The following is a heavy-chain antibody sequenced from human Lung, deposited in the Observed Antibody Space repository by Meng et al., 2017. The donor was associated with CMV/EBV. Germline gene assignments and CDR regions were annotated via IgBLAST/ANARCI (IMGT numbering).Heavy chain of an antibody. D-gene: IGHD6-6*01. CDR1: GYSFTSYW. J-gene: IGHJ6*02. CDR2: IYPGDSDT. Sequence: XCMGSGYSFTSYWTGWVRPMPAKGLEWKGIIYPGDSDTRYSPSFQGQVTISADKSISTAYLQWGSLKASDTAMYDCARELSSSSYNYGMDVWGQGXMVTVSS. V-gene: IGHV5-51*01. CDR3: ARELSSSSYNYGMDV.